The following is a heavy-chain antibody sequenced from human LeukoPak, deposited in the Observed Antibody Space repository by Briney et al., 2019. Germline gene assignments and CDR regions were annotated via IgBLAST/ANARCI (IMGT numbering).Heavy chain of an antibody. CDR3: ASGRRDGYNYHFDY. CDR2: ISSSSYI. CDR1: GFTFSSYS. J-gene: IGHJ4*02. V-gene: IGHV3-21*01. D-gene: IGHD5-24*01. Sequence: PGGSLRLSCAASGFTFSSYSMNWVRQAPGKGLEWVSSISSSSYIYYADSVKGRFTISRDNAKNSLYLQMNSLRAEDTAVYYCASGRRDGYNYHFDYWGQGTLVTVSS.